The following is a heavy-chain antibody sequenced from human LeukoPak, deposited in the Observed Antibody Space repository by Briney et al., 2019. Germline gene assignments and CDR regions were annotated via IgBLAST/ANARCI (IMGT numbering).Heavy chain of an antibody. Sequence: PGGSLRLSCAAYGFTLSSHSMNWVRQAPGKGLEWVSSITRSSSYIHSADSVKGRFTISRDNAKNSLYLQMNSLRAEDTAVHYCARDLYDSGAYSSPIDYWGQGTLVTVSS. V-gene: IGHV3-21*01. J-gene: IGHJ4*02. D-gene: IGHD3-22*01. CDR3: ARDLYDSGAYSSPIDY. CDR2: ITRSSSYI. CDR1: GFTLSSHS.